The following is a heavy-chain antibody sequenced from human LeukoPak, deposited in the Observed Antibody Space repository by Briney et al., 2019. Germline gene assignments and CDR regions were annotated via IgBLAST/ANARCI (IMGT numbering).Heavy chain of an antibody. J-gene: IGHJ5*02. V-gene: IGHV4-59*01. CDR3: ARVPRIEAGATGDWFDP. Sequence: RPSETPSLTCTVSGGSSSSYYWSWIRQPPGKGLEWIGFIYYSGSTNYNPSLKSRVTISVDTSKNQFFLNLRSVTAADTAVYYCARVPRIEAGATGDWFDPWGQGTVVTVSS. CDR1: GGSSSSYY. CDR2: IYYSGST. D-gene: IGHD6-13*01.